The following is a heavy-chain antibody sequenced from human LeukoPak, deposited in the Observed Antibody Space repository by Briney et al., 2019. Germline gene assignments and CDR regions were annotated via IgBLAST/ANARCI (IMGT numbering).Heavy chain of an antibody. Sequence: VSVKVSCKASGYTITNNYMHWVRQAPGQGLEWMGIINPSGCSTSYAQKFQGRVTMTRDTSTSTVYMELSRLRSEDTAVYYCARGPIYSSSWFRHYYYYYMDVWGKGTTVTISS. J-gene: IGHJ6*03. V-gene: IGHV1-46*01. CDR1: GYTITNNY. CDR2: INPSGCST. CDR3: ARGPIYSSSWFRHYYYYYMDV. D-gene: IGHD6-13*01.